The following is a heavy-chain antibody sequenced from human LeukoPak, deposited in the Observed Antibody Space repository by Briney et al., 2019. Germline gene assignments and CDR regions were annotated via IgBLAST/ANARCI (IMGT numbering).Heavy chain of an antibody. V-gene: IGHV1-2*02. CDR3: ARDGGVREMATIPPGY. Sequence: ASVKVSCKASGYTFTGYYMHWVGQAPGQGLEWMGWINPNSGGTNYAQKFQGRVTMTRDTSISTAYMELSRLRSDDTAVYYCARDGGVREMATIPPGYWGQGTLVTVSS. CDR1: GYTFTGYY. J-gene: IGHJ4*02. D-gene: IGHD5-24*01. CDR2: INPNSGGT.